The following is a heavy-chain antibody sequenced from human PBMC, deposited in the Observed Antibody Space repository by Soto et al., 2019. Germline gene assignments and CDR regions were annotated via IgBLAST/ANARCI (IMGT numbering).Heavy chain of an antibody. CDR3: ARAHDSSGYYQYYFDY. V-gene: IGHV4-31*02. Sequence: TSETLSLTXTVSGGSISSGGYYWSWIRQHPGKGLEWIGYIYYSGSTYYNPSLKSRVTISVDTSKNQFSLKLSSVTAADTAVYYCARAHDSSGYYQYYFDYWGQGTLVTVSS. CDR2: IYYSGST. J-gene: IGHJ4*02. D-gene: IGHD3-22*01. CDR1: GGSISSGGYY.